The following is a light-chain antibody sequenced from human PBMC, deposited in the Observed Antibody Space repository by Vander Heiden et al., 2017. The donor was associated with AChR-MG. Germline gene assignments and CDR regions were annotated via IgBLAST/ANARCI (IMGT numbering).Light chain of an antibody. V-gene: IGLV1-51*01. CDR1: SSNIGNKY. J-gene: IGLJ3*02. CDR3: GTWDSSLSAPNWV. Sequence: QSVLTQPPSVSEAPGQKVTISCSGRSSNIGNKYVSWYQQLPGTAPKLLIYDNNKRPSGMPDQFSGSKSGTSATLGITGLQTGDEADYYCGTWDSSLSAPNWVFGGGTKLTVL. CDR2: DNN.